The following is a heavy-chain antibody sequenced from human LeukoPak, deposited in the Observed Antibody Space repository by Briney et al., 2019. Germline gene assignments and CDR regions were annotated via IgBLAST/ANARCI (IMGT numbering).Heavy chain of an antibody. CDR2: IKHDGSDA. D-gene: IGHD2-21*01. Sequence: GGSLRLSCAASGFTFSSYWMHWVRQAPGKGLEWVANIKHDGSDAYYADSVSGRLTVSRDNAKNSLYLQMNSLRAEDTAVYYCVKGGWVHILDHWGQGALVTVSP. CDR3: VKGGWVHILDH. J-gene: IGHJ4*02. CDR1: GFTFSSYW. V-gene: IGHV3-7*01.